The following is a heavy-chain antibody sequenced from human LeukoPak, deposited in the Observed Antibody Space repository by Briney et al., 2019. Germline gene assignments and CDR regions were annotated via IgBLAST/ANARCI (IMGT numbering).Heavy chain of an antibody. V-gene: IGHV3-48*04. J-gene: IGHJ4*02. CDR2: ISSGSSTI. D-gene: IGHD5-24*01. CDR3: ARAPTIGTTAIFDY. CDR1: GFTFSTYA. Sequence: GGSLRLSCAASGFTFSTYAINWVRQAPGKGPEWVSYISSGSSTIYYADSVKGRFTISRDNAKNSLFLQMKSLGAEDTAVYYCARAPTIGTTAIFDYWGQGTLVTVSS.